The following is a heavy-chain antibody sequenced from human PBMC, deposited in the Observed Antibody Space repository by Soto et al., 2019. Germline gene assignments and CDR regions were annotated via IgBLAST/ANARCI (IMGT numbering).Heavy chain of an antibody. Sequence: PGGSLRLSCTASGFTFRNYAMSWVRQVPGKGLEWVSTISDTGGSTYNADSVKGRFTLSRDNSKNLLYLQMNSLRADDTAIYYCAKGVYDSSGFDYWGQGTLVTVSS. V-gene: IGHV3-23*01. CDR2: ISDTGGST. CDR3: AKGVYDSSGFDY. CDR1: GFTFRNYA. J-gene: IGHJ4*02. D-gene: IGHD3-22*01.